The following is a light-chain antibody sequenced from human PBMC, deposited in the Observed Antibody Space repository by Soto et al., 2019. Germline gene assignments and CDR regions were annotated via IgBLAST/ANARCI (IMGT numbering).Light chain of an antibody. V-gene: IGKV1-39*01. CDR2: SAS. Sequence: DIQMTPSPSTLYGSVGDRVTIPCRARQSINNYLNWYLQRPGQAPKLLIRSASTLQRGVPSRFSGSGSRTEFTLTIADLQPDDFGTYYCQQSLTMPITFGHGTRLEIK. CDR3: QQSLTMPIT. J-gene: IGKJ5*01. CDR1: QSINNY.